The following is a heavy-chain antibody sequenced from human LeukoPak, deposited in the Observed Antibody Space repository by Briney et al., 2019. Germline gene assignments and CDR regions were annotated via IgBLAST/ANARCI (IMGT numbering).Heavy chain of an antibody. Sequence: GSSVKVSCQASGGTFSSYAISWVRPAPGQGLEWMGRIIPIFGIANYAQKFQGRVTITADKSTSTAYMELSSLRSEDTAVYYCARDQSSGYWGQGTLVTVSS. J-gene: IGHJ4*02. V-gene: IGHV1-69*04. CDR2: IIPIFGIA. CDR3: ARDQSSGY. CDR1: GGTFSSYA. D-gene: IGHD6-25*01.